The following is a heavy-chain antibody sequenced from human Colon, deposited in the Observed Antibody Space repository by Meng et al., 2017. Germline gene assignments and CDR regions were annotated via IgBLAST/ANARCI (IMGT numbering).Heavy chain of an antibody. CDR3: ARIYITYGELDY. Sequence: SETLSLTCTVSGGSISSNSYYWGWIRQPPGKGLEWIGSIYYSGSTYYNPSLKSRVTISVDTSKNQFSLKLSSVTAADTAVYYCARIYITYGELDYWGQGTLVTVSS. V-gene: IGHV4-39*07. CDR1: GGSISSNSYY. D-gene: IGHD4-17*01. J-gene: IGHJ4*02. CDR2: IYYSGST.